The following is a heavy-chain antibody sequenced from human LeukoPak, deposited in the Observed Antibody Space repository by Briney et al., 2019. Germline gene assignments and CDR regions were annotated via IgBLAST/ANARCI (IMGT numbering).Heavy chain of an antibody. Sequence: SETLSLTCAVSGGSISSSNWWSWVRQPPGKGLEWIGEIYHSGSTNYNPSLKSRVTISVDKSKNQFSLKLSSVTAADTAVYYCARDRAYYDFWSGRSNWFDPWGQGTLVTVSS. J-gene: IGHJ5*02. D-gene: IGHD3-3*01. CDR2: IYHSGST. V-gene: IGHV4-4*02. CDR3: ARDRAYYDFWSGRSNWFDP. CDR1: GGSISSSNW.